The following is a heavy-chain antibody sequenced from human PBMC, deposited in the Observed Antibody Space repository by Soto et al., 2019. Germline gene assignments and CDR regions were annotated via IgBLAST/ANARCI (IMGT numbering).Heavy chain of an antibody. CDR1: DFTFSDYA. Sequence: EVQLLESGGGLVQPGGSLRLSCAAWDFTFSDYALIWVGHAPGGGPEWASTISNTGAKPYSADSVKGRITVSRDNFKNTVSLQMNSLSAADTAVYYCAKGGNTNNNYYYYMDVWGKGTAVTVSS. D-gene: IGHD2-15*01. V-gene: IGHV3-23*01. J-gene: IGHJ6*03. CDR2: ISNTGAKP. CDR3: AKGGNTNNNYYYYMDV.